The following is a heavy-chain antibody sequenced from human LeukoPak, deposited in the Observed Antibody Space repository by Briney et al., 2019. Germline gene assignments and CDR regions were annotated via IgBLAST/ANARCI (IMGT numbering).Heavy chain of an antibody. Sequence: SETLSLTCTVSGGSISSYYWSWIRQPAGKGLEWIGRIYTSGSTNYNPSLKSRVTMSVDTSKNQFSLKLSSVTAADTAVYYCARIISDWYQNWFDPWGQGTLVTVSS. CDR1: GGSISSYY. J-gene: IGHJ5*02. D-gene: IGHD6-19*01. CDR3: ARIISDWYQNWFDP. V-gene: IGHV4-4*07. CDR2: IYTSGST.